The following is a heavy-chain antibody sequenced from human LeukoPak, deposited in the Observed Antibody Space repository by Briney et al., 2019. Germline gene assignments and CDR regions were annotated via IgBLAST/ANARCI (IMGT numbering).Heavy chain of an antibody. D-gene: IGHD3-3*01. Sequence: GASVKVSCKASGYTFTGYYMHWVRQAPGQGLEWMGWINPNSGGTNYAQKFQGRVTMTRDTSISTAYMELSRLRSDDTAVYYCARVGRDYDFWSGYEMQNWFDPWGQGTLVTVSS. J-gene: IGHJ5*02. CDR2: INPNSGGT. CDR1: GYTFTGYY. CDR3: ARVGRDYDFWSGYEMQNWFDP. V-gene: IGHV1-2*02.